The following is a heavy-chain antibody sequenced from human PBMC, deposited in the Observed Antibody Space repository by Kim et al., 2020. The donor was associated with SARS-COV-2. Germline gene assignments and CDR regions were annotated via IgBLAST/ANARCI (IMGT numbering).Heavy chain of an antibody. D-gene: IGHD2-2*01. CDR3: ARDYCSSTSCYALLDY. Sequence: SETLSLTCTVSGYSISSGYYWGWIRQPPGKGLEWIGSIYHSGSTYYNPSLKSRVTISVDTSKNQFSLKLSSVTAADTAVYYCARDYCSSTSCYALLDYWGQGTLVTVSS. CDR2: IYHSGST. J-gene: IGHJ4*02. V-gene: IGHV4-38-2*02. CDR1: GYSISSGYY.